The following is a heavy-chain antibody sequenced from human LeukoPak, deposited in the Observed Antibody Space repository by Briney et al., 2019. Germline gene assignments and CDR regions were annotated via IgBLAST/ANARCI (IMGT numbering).Heavy chain of an antibody. D-gene: IGHD3-10*01. Sequence: GGSLRLSCAASGFTFSSAWMSWVRQAPGKGLEWVGRVKSKADGGTTEYAAPVKGRFTISRDGSKNTLYLQMSSLKTEDTAVYYCTIQGSRAYFDYWGQGTLVTVSS. CDR1: GFTFSSAW. CDR3: TIQGSRAYFDY. CDR2: VKSKADGGTT. J-gene: IGHJ4*02. V-gene: IGHV3-15*01.